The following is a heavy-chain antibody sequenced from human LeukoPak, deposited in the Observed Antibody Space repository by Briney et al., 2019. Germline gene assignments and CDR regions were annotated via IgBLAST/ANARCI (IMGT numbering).Heavy chain of an antibody. J-gene: IGHJ5*02. CDR3: ARGPRVAITMVRGVTRATNWFDP. CDR2: INHSGST. D-gene: IGHD3-10*01. CDR1: GGSFSGYY. Sequence: SETLSLTCAVYGGSFSGYYWSGIRQPPGKGLEWIGEINHSGSTNYNPSLKSRVTISVDTSKNQFSLKLSSVTAADTAVYYCARGPRVAITMVRGVTRATNWFDPWGQGTLVTVSS. V-gene: IGHV4-34*01.